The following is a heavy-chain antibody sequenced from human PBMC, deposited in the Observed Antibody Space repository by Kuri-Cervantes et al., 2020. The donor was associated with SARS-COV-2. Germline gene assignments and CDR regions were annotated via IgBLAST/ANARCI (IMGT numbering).Heavy chain of an antibody. CDR2: ISGIGGST. V-gene: IGHV3-23*01. CDR3: AKNYCSSTSCSYYLDY. D-gene: IGHD2-2*01. CDR1: GFTFSSYA. Sequence: GESLKISCAASGFTFSSYAMSWVRQAPGKGLEWVSAISGIGGSTYYADSVKGRFTISRDNSKNTLYLQMNSLRAEDTAVYYCAKNYCSSTSCSYYLDYWGQGTLVTVSS. J-gene: IGHJ4*02.